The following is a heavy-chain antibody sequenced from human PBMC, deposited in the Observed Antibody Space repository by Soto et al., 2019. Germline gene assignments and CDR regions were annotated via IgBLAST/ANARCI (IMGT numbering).Heavy chain of an antibody. CDR3: ARQTTAIGYVYYYGTDV. CDR2: IDPSDSYT. CDR1: GYSFTSYW. D-gene: IGHD5-18*01. V-gene: IGHV5-10-1*01. Sequence: GESLKISCKGSGYSFTSYWISWVRQMPGKGLEWMGRIDPSDSYTNYSPSFQGHVTISADKSISTAYLQWSSLKASDTAMYYCARQTTAIGYVYYYGTDVWYQETTVTVSS. J-gene: IGHJ6*02.